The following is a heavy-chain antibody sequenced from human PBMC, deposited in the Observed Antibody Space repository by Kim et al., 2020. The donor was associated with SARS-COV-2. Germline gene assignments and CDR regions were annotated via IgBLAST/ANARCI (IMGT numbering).Heavy chain of an antibody. V-gene: IGHV3-7*01. CDR2: IKQDGSEK. CDR3: ARDRAGTYDYVWGDAFDI. D-gene: IGHD3-16*01. J-gene: IGHJ3*02. Sequence: GGSLRLSCAASGFTFSSYWMSWVRQAPGKGLEWVANIKQDGSEKYYVDSVKGRFTISRDNAKNSLYLQMNSLRAEDTAVYYCARDRAGTYDYVWGDAFDIWGQGTMVTVSS. CDR1: GFTFSSYW.